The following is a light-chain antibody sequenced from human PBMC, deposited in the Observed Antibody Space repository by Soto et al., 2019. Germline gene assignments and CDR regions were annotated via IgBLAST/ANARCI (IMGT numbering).Light chain of an antibody. CDR3: QQYENLPIT. J-gene: IGKJ5*01. CDR1: QDINNY. Sequence: DIQMTQTPSSLSASVGDIVTITCQASQDINNYLNWYQQKPGTAPKLLIYDASSLETGVPSKFSGSGSGTDFTFTISSLQPEDIATYYCQQYENLPITFGQGTRLEIK. CDR2: DAS. V-gene: IGKV1-33*01.